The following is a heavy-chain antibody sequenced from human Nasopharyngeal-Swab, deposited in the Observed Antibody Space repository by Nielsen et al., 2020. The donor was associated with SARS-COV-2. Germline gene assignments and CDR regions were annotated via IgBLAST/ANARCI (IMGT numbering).Heavy chain of an antibody. J-gene: IGHJ4*02. D-gene: IGHD2-15*01. CDR1: GFTFGTYW. Sequence: GESLKISCAASGFTFGTYWMTWVRQAPGKGLEWVANIKQDGSEKYYVDSVKGQFTISRDNAKNSLYLQMNSLRAEDTAVYYCARVGWWFHYYFDYWGQGTLDTVSS. CDR2: IKQDGSEK. CDR3: ARVGWWFHYYFDY. V-gene: IGHV3-7*01.